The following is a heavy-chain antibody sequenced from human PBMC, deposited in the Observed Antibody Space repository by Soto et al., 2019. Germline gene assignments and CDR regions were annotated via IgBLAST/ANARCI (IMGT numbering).Heavy chain of an antibody. J-gene: IGHJ4*02. V-gene: IGHV4-4*07. CDR1: GVSISSFY. CDR2: IYSGGRN. CDR3: VRGSSRWDY. D-gene: IGHD6-13*01. Sequence: AETLSLTCTVSGVSISSFYWSWIRQPAGKGLGWIGRIYSGGRNNYSPSLKSRVTMSVDTSKKQLSLRLSSVTAAGTAMYYCVRGSSRWDYWGQGTLVT.